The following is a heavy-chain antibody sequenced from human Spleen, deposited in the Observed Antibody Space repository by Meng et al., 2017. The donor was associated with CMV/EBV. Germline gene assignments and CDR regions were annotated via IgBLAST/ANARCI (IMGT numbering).Heavy chain of an antibody. CDR1: GGSISSGGYY. V-gene: IGHV4-39*07. D-gene: IGHD6-19*01. CDR3: ARGTLQWLGYFDY. CDR2: IYYSGST. Sequence: SETLSLTCTVSGGSISSGGYYWGWIRQPPGKGLEWIGSIYYSGSTYYNPSLKSRVTISVDTSKNQFSLKLSSVTAADTAVYYCARGTLQWLGYFDYWGQGTLVTVSS. J-gene: IGHJ4*02.